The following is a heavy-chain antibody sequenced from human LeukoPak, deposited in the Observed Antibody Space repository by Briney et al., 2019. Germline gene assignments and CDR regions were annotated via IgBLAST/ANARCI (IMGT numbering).Heavy chain of an antibody. CDR1: GYTFTSYG. J-gene: IGHJ4*02. CDR2: ISAYNGNT. Sequence: ASVKVSCKASGYTFTSYGISWVRQAPGQGLEWMGWISAYNGNTNYAQKLQGRVTMTTDTSTTTVYMELRSLRSDDTAVYYCARGGYCSGGSCYSDFDYWGQGTLVTVSP. D-gene: IGHD2-15*01. CDR3: ARGGYCSGGSCYSDFDY. V-gene: IGHV1-18*01.